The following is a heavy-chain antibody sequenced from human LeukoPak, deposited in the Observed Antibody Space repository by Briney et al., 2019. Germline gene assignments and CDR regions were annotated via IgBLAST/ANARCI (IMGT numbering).Heavy chain of an antibody. CDR3: ARDVSSGWYRD. J-gene: IGHJ4*02. Sequence: SETLSLTCTVSGVSFSRTTYYWAWIRQPPGKGLEWVGSIYYSGDTYYNPSLKSRVTISMDTSENQFSLKLTSVTAADTAVYYCARDVSSGWYRDWGQGTLVTVSS. CDR2: IYYSGDT. V-gene: IGHV4-39*07. D-gene: IGHD6-19*01. CDR1: GVSFSRTTYY.